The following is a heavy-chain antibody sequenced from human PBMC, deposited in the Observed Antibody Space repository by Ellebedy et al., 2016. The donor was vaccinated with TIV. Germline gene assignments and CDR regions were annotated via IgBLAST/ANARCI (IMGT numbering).Heavy chain of an antibody. CDR2: ISGSGDST. V-gene: IGHV3-23*01. D-gene: IGHD1-26*01. CDR1: GFTFSSYA. CDR3: ARGDSGSPHDAFDI. J-gene: IGHJ3*02. Sequence: GESLKISCAASGFTFSSYAMSWVRQAPGKGLEWVSTISGSGDSTYYADSVKGRFTISRDNSKNTLYLQMNSLRAEDTAVYYCARGDSGSPHDAFDIWGQGTMVTVSS.